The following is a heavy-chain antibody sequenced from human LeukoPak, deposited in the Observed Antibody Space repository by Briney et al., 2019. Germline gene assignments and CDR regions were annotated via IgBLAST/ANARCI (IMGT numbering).Heavy chain of an antibody. CDR1: GFIFTDYF. Sequence: ASVRVSCRASGFIFTDYFLHWVRQAPGQGLEWMGWINPSSGDTNYAQRFQGRVTMTRDTSISTAYMELSRLRSDDTAVYYCASVTYRSGTDFDYWGQGTLVTVSS. CDR2: INPSSGDT. V-gene: IGHV1-2*02. CDR3: ASVTYRSGTDFDY. D-gene: IGHD3-22*01. J-gene: IGHJ4*02.